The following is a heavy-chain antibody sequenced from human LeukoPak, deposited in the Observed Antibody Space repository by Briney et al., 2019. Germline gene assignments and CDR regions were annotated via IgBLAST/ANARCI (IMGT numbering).Heavy chain of an antibody. V-gene: IGHV4-59*08. D-gene: IGHD3-9*01. Sequence: SETLSLTCTVSGGSFNRYYWSWIRQPPGKGLEWIGFVSYSGTTDYNPSLKSRVTISKDTSKSQLSLKLTSATAADTAVYYCARHPSADPAYFFDYWGQGTLVTVSS. CDR3: ARHPSADPAYFFDY. CDR1: GGSFNRYY. CDR2: VSYSGTT. J-gene: IGHJ4*02.